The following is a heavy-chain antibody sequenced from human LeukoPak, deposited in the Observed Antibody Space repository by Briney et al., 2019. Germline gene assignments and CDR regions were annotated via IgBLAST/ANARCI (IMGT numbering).Heavy chain of an antibody. CDR3: ARGDYGGNSVDY. V-gene: IGHV4-59*01. Sequence: SETLSLTCTVSGGSISTYYWSWIRQPPRKGLDWLGYIFYSGSTNYNPSLKSRVTISVDTSKNQISLKLSSVTAADTAVYYCARGDYGGNSVDYWGQRTLVTVSS. J-gene: IGHJ4*01. CDR2: IFYSGST. D-gene: IGHD4-23*01. CDR1: GGSISTYY.